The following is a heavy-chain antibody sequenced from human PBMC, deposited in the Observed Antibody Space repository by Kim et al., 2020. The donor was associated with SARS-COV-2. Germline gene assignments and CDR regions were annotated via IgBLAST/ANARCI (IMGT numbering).Heavy chain of an antibody. Sequence: GGSLKLSCGASGFTFSDSAMHWVRRASGKGLEWLGRIRSKVNGYATAYSSSVKGRFTISRDDSMNTAYLQMNSLTTEDTAVLYCTLVTGSPFAYSVAFV. J-gene: IGHJ3*02. CDR3: TLVTGSPFAYSVAFV. CDR2: IRSKVNGYAT. V-gene: IGHV3-73*01. CDR1: GFTFSDSA. D-gene: IGHD1-26*01.